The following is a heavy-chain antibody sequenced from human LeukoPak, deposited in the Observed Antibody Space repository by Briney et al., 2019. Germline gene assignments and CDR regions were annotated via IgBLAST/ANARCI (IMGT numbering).Heavy chain of an antibody. CDR3: ARDPGHDY. J-gene: IGHJ4*02. Sequence: GGSLSLSCAASGFTFSSYSMNWIRQAPGEGLEWVSFIRSSSSYIYYADSVHSRFTTSRVNAKNSLYLQMNSLGADDMAVFFCARDPGHDYWGQGTLVTVSS. D-gene: IGHD3-10*01. V-gene: IGHV3-21*01. CDR2: IRSSSSYI. CDR1: GFTFSSYS.